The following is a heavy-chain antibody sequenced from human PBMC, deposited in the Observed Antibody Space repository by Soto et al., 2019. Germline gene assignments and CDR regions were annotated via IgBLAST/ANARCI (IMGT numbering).Heavy chain of an antibody. CDR2: IYATGTT. D-gene: IGHD1-1*01. CDR1: GASISGFY. V-gene: IGHV4-4*07. J-gene: IGHJ5*02. CDR3: VRDGTKTLRDWFDP. Sequence: SETLSLTCTVSGASISGFYWSWIRKSAGKGLEWIGRIYATGTTDYNPSLKSRVMMSVDTSKKQFSLKLRPVTAADTAVYYCVRDGTKTLRDWFDPWGQGISVTVSS.